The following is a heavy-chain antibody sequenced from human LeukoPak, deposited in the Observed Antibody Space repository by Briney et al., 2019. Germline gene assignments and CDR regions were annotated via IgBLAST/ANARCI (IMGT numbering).Heavy chain of an antibody. Sequence: SETLSLTCTVSGGSISNYYWSWIRQYPGQGLEWIGYIYYSGSTTYNSSLKSRVTISVDTSKNQFSLKLTSVTAADTAVYYCARAGGNRFDPWGQGILVTVSS. J-gene: IGHJ5*02. V-gene: IGHV4-59*01. CDR2: IYYSGST. CDR3: ARAGGNRFDP. D-gene: IGHD3-10*01. CDR1: GGSISNYY.